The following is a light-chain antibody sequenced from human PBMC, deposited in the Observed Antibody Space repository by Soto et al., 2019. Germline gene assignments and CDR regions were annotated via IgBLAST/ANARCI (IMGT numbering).Light chain of an antibody. CDR3: QQHEDFPLT. CDR1: QDIHQY. CDR2: GAS. V-gene: IGKV1-33*01. Sequence: DIQMTQSPSSLSASVGDRVTITCQASQDIHQYLNWYQQKPGKPPNLLIYGASTLETGVPSRFSARGSGTYFTFTISTLQPEDIATYYCQQHEDFPLTFGPGTTVDI. J-gene: IGKJ3*01.